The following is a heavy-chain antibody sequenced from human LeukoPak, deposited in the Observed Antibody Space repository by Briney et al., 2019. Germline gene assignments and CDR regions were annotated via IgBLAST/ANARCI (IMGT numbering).Heavy chain of an antibody. D-gene: IGHD5-12*01. CDR1: GGSISSGSYY. V-gene: IGHV4-61*02. CDR3: ARGQEVVAENYFDY. CDR2: IYPSGTT. J-gene: IGHJ4*02. Sequence: KTLQTLSLTCTVSGGSISSGSYYWSWIRQPAGKGLEWIGRIYPSGTTNYNPSLKSRVTISVDTSKNQFSLKLRSVTAADTAVYYCARGQEVVAENYFDYWGQGTLVTVSS.